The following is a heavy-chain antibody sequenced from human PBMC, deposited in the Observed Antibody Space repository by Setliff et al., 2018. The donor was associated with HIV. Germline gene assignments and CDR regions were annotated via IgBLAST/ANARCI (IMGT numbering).Heavy chain of an antibody. V-gene: IGHV1-24*01. Sequence: GASVKVSCKISGYTLSELSIHWVRQAPGKGLEWMGYFDPQDGETVYAQKFQGRVTLTRDTSISAAYMELSSLRSEDTAVYYCARGPYYDSNGYHLSSDYWGQGTLVTVSS. J-gene: IGHJ4*02. CDR2: FDPQDGET. CDR3: ARGPYYDSNGYHLSSDY. CDR1: GYTLSELS. D-gene: IGHD3-22*01.